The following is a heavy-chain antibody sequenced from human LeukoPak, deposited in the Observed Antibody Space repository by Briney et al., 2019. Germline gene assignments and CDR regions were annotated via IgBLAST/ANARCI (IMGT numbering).Heavy chain of an antibody. CDR3: ASTTIFGVVIINY. CDR1: DGSFSGYY. V-gene: IGHV4-34*01. CDR2: INHSGST. Sequence: SETLSLTCAVYDGSFSGYYWSWIRQPPGKGLEWIGEINHSGSTNYNPSLKSRVTISVDTSKNQFSLKLSSVTAADTAVYYCASTTIFGVVIINYWGQGTLVTVSS. D-gene: IGHD3-3*01. J-gene: IGHJ4*02.